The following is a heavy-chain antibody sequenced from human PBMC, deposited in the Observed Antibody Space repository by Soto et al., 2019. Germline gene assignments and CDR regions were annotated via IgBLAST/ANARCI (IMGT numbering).Heavy chain of an antibody. CDR3: AKPLRGTYQNF. Sequence: GGSLRLSCAASGFTFSSYAMSWVRQAPGKGLEWVSAISGSGGSTYYADSVKGRFTISRDNSKNTLYLQMNSLRAEDTAIYFCAKPLRGTYQNFWGRGTLVTVSS. D-gene: IGHD1-26*01. V-gene: IGHV3-23*01. CDR2: ISGSGGST. J-gene: IGHJ4*02. CDR1: GFTFSSYA.